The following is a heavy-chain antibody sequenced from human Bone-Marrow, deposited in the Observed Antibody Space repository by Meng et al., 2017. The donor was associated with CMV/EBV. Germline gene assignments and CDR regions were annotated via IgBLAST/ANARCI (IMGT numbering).Heavy chain of an antibody. CDR2: IKSKTDGGTT. CDR3: ASSYSSSSTSYFDY. D-gene: IGHD6-6*01. J-gene: IGHJ4*02. V-gene: IGHV3-15*01. Sequence: GGSLRLSCAASGFTFSNAWMSWVRQAPGKGLEWVGRIKSKTDGGTTDYAAPVKGRFTISRDNSKNTLYLQMNSLRAEDTAVYYWASSYSSSSTSYFDYWGQGTLVTVSS. CDR1: GFTFSNAW.